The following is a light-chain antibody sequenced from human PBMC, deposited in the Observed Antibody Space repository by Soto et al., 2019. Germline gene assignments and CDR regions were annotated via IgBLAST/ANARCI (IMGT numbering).Light chain of an antibody. CDR1: QSINTW. CDR3: QHYNNWPPT. J-gene: IGKJ3*01. CDR2: DAS. V-gene: IGKV1-5*01. Sequence: DIQLAQTPSTLSPSVGDRVTMTCLASQSINTWLVWYQQKPGKAPKLLIYDASTLETGVPSRFSGSGSGTEFTLTISSLQSEDFAVYYCQHYNNWPPTFGPGTKVDI.